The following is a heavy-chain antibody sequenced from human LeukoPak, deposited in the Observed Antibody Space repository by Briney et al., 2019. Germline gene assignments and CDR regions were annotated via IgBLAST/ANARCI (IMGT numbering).Heavy chain of an antibody. CDR3: ARGPYSSTWHYFDY. D-gene: IGHD6-13*01. Sequence: ASVKVSCKASAYTFTSYYIHWVRQAPGQGLEWMGMINPGGGSTSFTQKFQGRVTMTRDTSTSTVYMELSSLRSDDTAVYYCARGPYSSTWHYFDYWGQGTLVTVSS. CDR1: AYTFTSYY. CDR2: INPGGGST. V-gene: IGHV1-46*01. J-gene: IGHJ4*02.